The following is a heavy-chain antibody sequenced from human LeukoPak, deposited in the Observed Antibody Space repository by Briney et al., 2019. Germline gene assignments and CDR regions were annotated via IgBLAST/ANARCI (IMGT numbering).Heavy chain of an antibody. CDR1: GFTFSSYA. CDR3: ARDGYCGGDCQSPRFAFDI. V-gene: IGHV3-30-3*01. J-gene: IGHJ3*02. D-gene: IGHD2-21*02. Sequence: GRSLRLSCAASGFTFSSYAMHWVRQAPGKGLEWVAVISYDGSNKYYADSVKGRFTISRDNSKNTLYPQMNSLRAEDTAVYYCARDGYCGGDCQSPRFAFDIWGQGTMVTVSS. CDR2: ISYDGSNK.